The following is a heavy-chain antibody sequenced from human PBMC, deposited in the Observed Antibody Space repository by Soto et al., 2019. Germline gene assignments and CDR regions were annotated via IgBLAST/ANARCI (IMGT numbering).Heavy chain of an antibody. D-gene: IGHD1-26*01. CDR3: ARLFVYFPYCFDY. V-gene: IGHV4-39*01. CDR2: IYYSGST. CDR1: GGSISSSSYY. J-gene: IGHJ4*02. Sequence: QLQLQESGPGLVKPSETLSLTCTVSGGSISSSSYYWGWIRQPPGKGLEWIGSIYYSGSTYYNPSLKRRVTISVDTSKNQVSLKLSSVTAADTAVYYCARLFVYFPYCFDYWGQGTLGTVSS.